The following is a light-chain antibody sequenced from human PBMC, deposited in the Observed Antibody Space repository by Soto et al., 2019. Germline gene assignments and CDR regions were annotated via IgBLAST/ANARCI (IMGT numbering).Light chain of an antibody. V-gene: IGKV2-30*01. CDR1: QGLVFGDGHTY. CDR3: MPGTHRPPT. Sequence: DVVMTQSPLSLPVTLGQPASFSCRSSQGLVFGDGHTYLHWFQQRPGQSPRRLIYKVSNRDSGVPDRFSVSGSGTNFTLTISRVEAEDVGVYYCMPGTHRPPTFGGGTKVEIK. J-gene: IGKJ4*01. CDR2: KVS.